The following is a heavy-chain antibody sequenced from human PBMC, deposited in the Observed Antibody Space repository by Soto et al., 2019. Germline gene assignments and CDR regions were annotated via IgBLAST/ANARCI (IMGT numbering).Heavy chain of an antibody. Sequence: GGSLRLSCAASGFTFSSYGMHWVRQAPGKGLEWVAVIWYDGSNKYYADSVKGRFTISRDNSKNTLYLQMNSLRAEDTAVYYCARDAAGIAAAYYGMDVWGQGTKVTVSS. CDR1: GFTFSSYG. D-gene: IGHD6-13*01. CDR2: IWYDGSNK. J-gene: IGHJ6*02. CDR3: ARDAAGIAAAYYGMDV. V-gene: IGHV3-33*01.